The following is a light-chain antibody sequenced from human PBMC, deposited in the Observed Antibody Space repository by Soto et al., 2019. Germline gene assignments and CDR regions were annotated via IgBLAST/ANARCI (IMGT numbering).Light chain of an antibody. CDR2: VESSGSY. CDR3: ETWDSNTWV. J-gene: IGLJ3*02. V-gene: IGLV4-60*02. CDR1: SGHSGYI. Sequence: QLVLTQSSSASASLGSSVKLTCTLSSGHSGYIIAWHQQQPGKAPRYLMKVESSGSYNKGSGIPDRFSGSSSGADRYLTISNLQFEDEADYYCETWDSNTWVFGGGTQLTVL.